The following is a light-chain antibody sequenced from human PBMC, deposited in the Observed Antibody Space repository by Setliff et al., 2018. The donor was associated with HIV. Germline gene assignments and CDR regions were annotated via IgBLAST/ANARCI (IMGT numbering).Light chain of an antibody. V-gene: IGLV1-44*01. CDR3: VVWDDSLNVWL. J-gene: IGLJ3*02. CDR1: SSNIGSRT. Sequence: QSVLTQPPSASGTPGQRVTISCSGTSSNIGSRTVNWYQQVPGTAPKLLIFDNNERSSGVPDRFSASKSGTSASLAISGLQSEDEADYYCVVWDDSLNVWLFGGGTKGTVL. CDR2: DNN.